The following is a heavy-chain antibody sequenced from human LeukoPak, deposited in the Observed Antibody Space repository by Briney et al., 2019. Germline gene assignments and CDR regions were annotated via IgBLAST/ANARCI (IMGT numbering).Heavy chain of an antibody. D-gene: IGHD6-6*01. J-gene: IGHJ4*02. CDR3: ARDLSRSFSTRSIAAPPH. CDR2: INAGNGNT. V-gene: IGHV1-3*01. CDR1: GYTFTGYY. Sequence: GASVKVSCKASGYTFTGYYMHWVRQAPGQRLEWMGWINAGNGNTKYSQKFQGRVTITRDTSASTAYMELSSLRSEDTAVYYCARDLSRSFSTRSIAAPPHWGQGTLVTVSS.